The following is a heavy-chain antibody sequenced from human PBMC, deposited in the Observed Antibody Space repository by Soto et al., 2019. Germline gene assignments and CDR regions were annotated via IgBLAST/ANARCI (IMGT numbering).Heavy chain of an antibody. Sequence: SVKVSCKASGGTFSSYAISWVRQAPGQGLEWMGGIIPIFGTANYAQKFQGRVTITADKSTSTAYMELSSLRSEDTAVYYCARDDVVTTVTSYYYYGMDVWGQGTTVTVSS. V-gene: IGHV1-69*06. J-gene: IGHJ6*02. CDR3: ARDDVVTTVTSYYYYGMDV. D-gene: IGHD4-17*01. CDR2: IIPIFGTA. CDR1: GGTFSSYA.